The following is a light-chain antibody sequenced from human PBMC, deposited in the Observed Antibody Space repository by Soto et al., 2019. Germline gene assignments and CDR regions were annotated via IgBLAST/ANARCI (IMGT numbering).Light chain of an antibody. CDR3: QSYDSSLSGYV. CDR2: GYS. J-gene: IGLJ1*01. CDR1: SSNSGAGSE. V-gene: IGLV1-40*01. Sequence: QSVLTQPPSVSGAPGQRVTISCTGSSSNSGAGSEVHWYQHLPGTAPKLLIFGYSNRHSGVPDRFSGSKSGTSASLAITGLQAEDEADYYCQSYDSSLSGYVFGTGTKLTVL.